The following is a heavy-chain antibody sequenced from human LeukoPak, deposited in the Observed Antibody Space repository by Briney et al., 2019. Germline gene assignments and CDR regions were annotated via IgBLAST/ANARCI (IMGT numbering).Heavy chain of an antibody. CDR3: ARRSSSSSSFGPEITLRLYYFDY. V-gene: IGHV3-9*01. CDR2: ISWNSGSI. Sequence: PGRSLRLSCAASGFTFDDYAMHWVRQAPGKGLEWVSGISWNSGSIGYADSVKGRFTISRENAKNSLYLQMNSLRAEDTAVYYCARRSSSSSSFGPEITLRLYYFDYWGQGTLVTVSS. CDR1: GFTFDDYA. J-gene: IGHJ4*02. D-gene: IGHD2-2*01.